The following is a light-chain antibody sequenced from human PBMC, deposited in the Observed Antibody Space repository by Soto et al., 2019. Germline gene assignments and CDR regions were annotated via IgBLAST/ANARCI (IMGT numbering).Light chain of an antibody. V-gene: IGKV1-9*01. Sequence: IQLTQSPSSLSASVGDRVTITCRASQGISSYLAWYQQKPGKAPKLLISAASTLLGGLPSRFSGSGSGTEFTLTISSLQPDDFATYYCQHYNSYSEAFGQGTKVDIK. CDR1: QGISSY. CDR2: AAS. CDR3: QHYNSYSEA. J-gene: IGKJ1*01.